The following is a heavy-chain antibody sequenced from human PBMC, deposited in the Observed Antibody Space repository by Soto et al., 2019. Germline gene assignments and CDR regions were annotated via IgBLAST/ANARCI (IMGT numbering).Heavy chain of an antibody. D-gene: IGHD2-15*01. CDR3: ARDPRYCSGGSCQPLDRFAY. V-gene: IGHV3-33*01. J-gene: IGHJ4*02. CDR2: IWYDGSNK. Sequence: QVQLVESGGGVVQPGRSLRLSCAASGFTFSSYGMHWVRQAPGKGLEWVEVIWYDGSNKYYAESVKGRFTISRDNSKNTLYRQMSSLRAEDTAVYYCARDPRYCSGGSCQPLDRFAYCGQGTLVTVSS. CDR1: GFTFSSYG.